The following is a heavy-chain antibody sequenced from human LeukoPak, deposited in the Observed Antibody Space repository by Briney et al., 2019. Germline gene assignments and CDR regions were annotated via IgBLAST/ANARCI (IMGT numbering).Heavy chain of an antibody. V-gene: IGHV4-59*01. Sequence: PSETLSLTCTASGGSISSYYWSWIRQPPGKGLEWIGYIYYSGSTNYNPSLKSRVTISVDTSKNQFSLKLSSVTAADTVVYYCAREGSYDFWSGYPGWFDPWGQGTLVTVSS. CDR1: GGSISSYY. D-gene: IGHD3-3*01. CDR3: AREGSYDFWSGYPGWFDP. CDR2: IYYSGST. J-gene: IGHJ5*02.